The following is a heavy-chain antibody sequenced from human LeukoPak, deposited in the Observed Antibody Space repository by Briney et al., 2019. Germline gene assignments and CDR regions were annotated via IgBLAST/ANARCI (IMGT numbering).Heavy chain of an antibody. V-gene: IGHV4-39*01. CDR1: GGSISSSSYY. J-gene: IGHJ4*02. D-gene: IGHD4-17*01. CDR3: ARTLGYGDFDY. Sequence: SETLSLTCTVSGGSISSSSYYWGWIRQPPGKGLEWIGSIYYSGSTYYNPSLKSRVTISVDTSKNQFSLKLSSVTAADTAVYCCARTLGYGDFDYWGQGTLVTVSS. CDR2: IYYSGST.